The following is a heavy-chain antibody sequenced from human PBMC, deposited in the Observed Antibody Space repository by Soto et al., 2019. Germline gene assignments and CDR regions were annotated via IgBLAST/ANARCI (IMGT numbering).Heavy chain of an antibody. CDR2: ISAAGDP. CDR3: ARTDRDFYGLDV. V-gene: IGHV3-13*05. Sequence: EVQLVESGGGLVQPGGSLRLSCEASGFTFRNYDMHWVRQGTGKGLEWVSGISAAGDPDYADSVESRFTISRENAQNSFVLQMNSLRVGDTDVYYCARTDRDFYGLDVWGQGTTVIVSS. J-gene: IGHJ6*02. CDR1: GFTFRNYD.